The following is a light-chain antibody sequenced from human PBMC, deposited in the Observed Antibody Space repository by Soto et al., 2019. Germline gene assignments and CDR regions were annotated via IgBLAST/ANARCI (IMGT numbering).Light chain of an antibody. CDR2: DTS. J-gene: IGKJ4*01. Sequence: EIVLTQSPATLSLSPGERATLSCRASQSVSSYLAWYQQRPGQAPRLLMYDTSKRATGTPARFSGSGSGTDFTLTISSLQSEDSAVYHCQQYNKWPLTFGGGTKVEIK. V-gene: IGKV3-11*01. CDR3: QQYNKWPLT. CDR1: QSVSSY.